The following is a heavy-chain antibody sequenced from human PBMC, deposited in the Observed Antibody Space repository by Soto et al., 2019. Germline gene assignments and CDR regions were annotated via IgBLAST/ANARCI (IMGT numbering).Heavy chain of an antibody. V-gene: IGHV1-69*13. D-gene: IGHD2-15*01. J-gene: IGHJ6*02. CDR1: GGTFSSYA. CDR3: ARAAQENNYYYGMDV. Sequence: GASVKVSCKASGGTFSSYAISWVRQAPGQGLEWMGGIIPIFGTANYAQKFQGRVTITADESTSTAYMELSSLRSEDTAVYYCARAAQENNYYYGMDVRGQRTTGTVAS. CDR2: IIPIFGTA.